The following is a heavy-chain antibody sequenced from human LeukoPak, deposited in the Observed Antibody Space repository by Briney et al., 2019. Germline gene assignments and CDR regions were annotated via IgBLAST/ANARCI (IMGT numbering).Heavy chain of an antibody. CDR2: INPNSGGP. Sequence: ASVTVSCNASGYTFTGYYIHWVRQAPGQGLEWMGWINPNSGGPNYAQKFQGSVTMTRDTSISTAYMEMSRLRSDDTAVYYCARDVSAGGTNWFDPWGQGTLVTVSS. V-gene: IGHV1-2*02. D-gene: IGHD3-16*01. CDR3: ARDVSAGGTNWFDP. CDR1: GYTFTGYY. J-gene: IGHJ5*02.